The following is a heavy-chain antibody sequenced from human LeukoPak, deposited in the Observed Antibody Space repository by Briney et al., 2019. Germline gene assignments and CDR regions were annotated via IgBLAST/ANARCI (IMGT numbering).Heavy chain of an antibody. CDR2: IYYSGTT. J-gene: IGHJ4*02. CDR3: ARGLGRRWLQGFDY. CDR1: GGSISSYY. Sequence: SETLSLTCTVSGGSISSYYWSWIRQPPGKGLEWIGYIYYSGTTNYNPSLKSRVTIPLDTSKNQFSLKLSSVTAADTAIYYCARGLGRRWLQGFDYWGQGTLVTVSS. D-gene: IGHD5-24*01. V-gene: IGHV4-59*01.